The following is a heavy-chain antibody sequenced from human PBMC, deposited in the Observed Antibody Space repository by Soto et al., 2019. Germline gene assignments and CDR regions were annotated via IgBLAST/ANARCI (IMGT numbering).Heavy chain of an antibody. D-gene: IGHD3-10*01. CDR3: AREGYYYGSGSLTMTI. V-gene: IGHV4-59*12. CDR2: IYYSGST. CDR1: GGSISSYY. Sequence: SETLSLTCTVSGGSISSYYWSWIRQPPGKGLEWIGYIYYSGSTYYNPSLKSRVTISVDTSKNQFSLKLSSVTAADTAVYYCAREGYYYGSGSLTMTIWGKGTTVTVSS. J-gene: IGHJ6*04.